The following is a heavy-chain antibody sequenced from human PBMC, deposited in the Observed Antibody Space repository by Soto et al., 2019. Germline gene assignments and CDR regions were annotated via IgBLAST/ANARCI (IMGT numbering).Heavy chain of an antibody. CDR2: IHYSGTT. CDR3: ARDGNSNWNNWFDP. CDR1: GGSISSGGYY. V-gene: IGHV4-31*03. Sequence: SETLSLTCTVSGGSISSGGYYWSWIRQHPGKGLEWIGYIHYSGTTHYNPSLQSRVTISMDTSKNLFSLKLTSVTAADTAVYYCARDGNSNWNNWFDPWGQGTLVTVSS. D-gene: IGHD1-1*01. J-gene: IGHJ5*02.